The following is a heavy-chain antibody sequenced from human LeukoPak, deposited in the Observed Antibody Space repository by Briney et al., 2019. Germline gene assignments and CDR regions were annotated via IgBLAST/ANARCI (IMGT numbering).Heavy chain of an antibody. CDR1: GFTFSNYW. V-gene: IGHV3-7*01. CDR3: ARLDSSGWYPAEYFQH. CDR2: ITQDGSEK. Sequence: GGSLRLSCAASGFTFSNYWMSWVRQAPGKGLEWVANITQDGSEKYYVDSVKGRFTISRDNAKNSLYLQMNSLRAEDTAVYYCARLDSSGWYPAEYFQHWGQGTLVTVSS. J-gene: IGHJ1*01. D-gene: IGHD6-19*01.